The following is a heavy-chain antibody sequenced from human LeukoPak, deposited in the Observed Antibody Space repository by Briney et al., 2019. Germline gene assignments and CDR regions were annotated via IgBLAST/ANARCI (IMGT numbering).Heavy chain of an antibody. CDR1: GVTFSSYG. V-gene: IGHV3-30*18. CDR3: AKDWAVVVPAAIFDY. Sequence: GGSLRLSCAASGVTFSSYGMHWVRQAPGKGLEWVAVISYDGSNKYYADSVKGRFTISRDNSKNTLYLQMNSLRAEDTAVYYCAKDWAVVVPAAIFDYWGQGTLVTVSS. J-gene: IGHJ4*02. D-gene: IGHD2-2*01. CDR2: ISYDGSNK.